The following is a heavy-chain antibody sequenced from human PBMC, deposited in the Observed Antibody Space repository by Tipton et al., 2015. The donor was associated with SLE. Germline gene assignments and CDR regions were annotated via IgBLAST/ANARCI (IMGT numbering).Heavy chain of an antibody. J-gene: IGHJ4*02. V-gene: IGHV4-59*08. CDR3: ARKAPYYYDSSGPD. CDR2: IYYSGST. Sequence: TLSLTCTVSGGSISSYYWSWIRQPPGKGLEWIGYIYYSGSTNYNPSLKSRVTISVDTSKNQFSLKLSSVTAADTAVYYCARKAPYYYDSSGPDWGQGTLVTVSS. D-gene: IGHD3-22*01. CDR1: GGSISSYY.